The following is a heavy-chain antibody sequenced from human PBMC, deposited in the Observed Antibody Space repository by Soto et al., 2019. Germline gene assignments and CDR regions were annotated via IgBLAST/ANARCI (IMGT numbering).Heavy chain of an antibody. CDR1: GCSISSSSYY. CDR3: ARLYSSSWSFDY. D-gene: IGHD6-13*01. J-gene: IGHJ4*02. CDR2: IYYSGDT. Sequence: ASETLSLTCTVSGCSISSSSYYWGWIRQPPGKGLDYIGNIYYSGDTYYKTSLKSRVTISVDTSKNQFSLKLSSVTAAYTAVYFCARLYSSSWSFDYWGQGTLVTVSS. V-gene: IGHV4-39*01.